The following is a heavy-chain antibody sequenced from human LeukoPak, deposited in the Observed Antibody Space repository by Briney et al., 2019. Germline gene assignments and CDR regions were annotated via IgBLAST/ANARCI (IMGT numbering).Heavy chain of an antibody. J-gene: IGHJ4*02. D-gene: IGHD3-22*01. CDR2: INHSGST. CDR1: GGSFSGYY. V-gene: IGHV4-34*01. Sequence: SETLSLTCAVYGGSFSGYYWSWIRQPPGKGLEWIGEINHSGSTNYNPSLKSRVTISVDTSKNQFSLKLSSVTAADTAVYYCARGYNIDSSGIGFDYWGRGTLVTVSS. CDR3: ARGYNIDSSGIGFDY.